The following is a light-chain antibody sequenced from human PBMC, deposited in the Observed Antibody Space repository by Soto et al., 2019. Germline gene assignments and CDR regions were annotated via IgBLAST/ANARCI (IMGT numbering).Light chain of an antibody. CDR3: QQYNNWPT. CDR2: GAS. CDR1: QSVSSN. Sequence: EIVMTQSPATLSVSPGERATLSCRASQSVSSNLAWYQQKPGQAPRLLIYGASTRATGIPARFSDSGSGTEFTLTISSLQSEDCAVYYCQQYNNWPTFGQRTKVEIK. J-gene: IGKJ1*01. V-gene: IGKV3-15*01.